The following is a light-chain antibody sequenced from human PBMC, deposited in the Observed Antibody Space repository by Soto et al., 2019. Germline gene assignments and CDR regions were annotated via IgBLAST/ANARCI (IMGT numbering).Light chain of an antibody. CDR1: SGDVGTYAL. V-gene: IGLV2-8*01. J-gene: IGLJ1*01. Sequence: QSALTQPPSASGSPRQSVTMSCTGSSGDVGTYALVSWYQQHPGKAPKLMIYGVGKRPSGVPDRFSGSQSGNTASLTVSGLQAEDEADYFCSSDAGNNNYVFGTGTKLTVL. CDR2: GVG. CDR3: SSDAGNNNYV.